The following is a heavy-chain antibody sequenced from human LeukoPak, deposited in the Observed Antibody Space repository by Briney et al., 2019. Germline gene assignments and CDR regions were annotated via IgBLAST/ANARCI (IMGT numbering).Heavy chain of an antibody. CDR1: GYTFTDFY. D-gene: IGHD2-2*01. CDR2: INPNTGGT. V-gene: IGHV1-2*06. J-gene: IGHJ4*02. CDR3: ARSCGSTSCSLDFDY. Sequence: ASVKVSCKASGYTFTDFYIHWVRQAPGQGLEWMGRINPNTGGTKYAQNFQGGVTMTRDASINTAYMEMSSLRSDDTAVYYCARSCGSTSCSLDFDYWGQGTLVTVSS.